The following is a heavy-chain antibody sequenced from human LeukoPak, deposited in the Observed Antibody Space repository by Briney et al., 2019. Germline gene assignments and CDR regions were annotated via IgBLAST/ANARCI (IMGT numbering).Heavy chain of an antibody. V-gene: IGHV3-21*01. CDR3: ARPGYCSGGSCYSGDYYYGMDV. D-gene: IGHD2-15*01. CDR2: ISSSSSYI. J-gene: IGHJ6*02. Sequence: GGSLRLSCAASGFTFSSYSMNWVRQAPGKGLEWVSSISSSSSYIYYADSVKGRFTISRDNAKNSLYLQMSSLRAEDTAVYYCARPGYCSGGSCYSGDYYYGMDVWGQGTTVTVSS. CDR1: GFTFSSYS.